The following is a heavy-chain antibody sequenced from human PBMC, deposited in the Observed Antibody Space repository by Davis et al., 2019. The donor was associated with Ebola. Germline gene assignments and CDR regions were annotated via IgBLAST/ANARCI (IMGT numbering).Heavy chain of an antibody. D-gene: IGHD3-3*01. CDR2: ISYDGSNK. CDR3: ARGYNYDFWSGYRY. CDR1: GFTFSSYA. Sequence: GESLKISCLASGFTFSSYAMHWVRQAPGKGLEWVAVISYDGSNKYYADSVKGRFTISRDNSKNTLYLQMNSLRAEDTAVYYCARGYNYDFWSGYRYWGQGTLVTVSS. V-gene: IGHV3-30-3*01. J-gene: IGHJ4*02.